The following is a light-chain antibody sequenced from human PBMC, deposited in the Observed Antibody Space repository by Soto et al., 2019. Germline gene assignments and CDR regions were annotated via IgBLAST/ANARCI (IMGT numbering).Light chain of an antibody. Sequence: EIVLTQSPGTLSLSPGERATLSCRASQSVGSTYLAWYQHKPGQAPRLLIFGASNRATGIPDRFSGSGSGTDFTLTISRLEPEDFAVYYCQQYGISLYTFGQGTKLEI. V-gene: IGKV3-20*01. CDR2: GAS. J-gene: IGKJ2*01. CDR1: QSVGSTY. CDR3: QQYGISLYT.